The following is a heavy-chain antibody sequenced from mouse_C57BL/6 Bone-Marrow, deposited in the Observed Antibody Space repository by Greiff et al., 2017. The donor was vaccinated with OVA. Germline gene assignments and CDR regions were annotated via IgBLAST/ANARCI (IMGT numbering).Heavy chain of an antibody. J-gene: IGHJ4*01. CDR1: GYTFTDYN. CDR3: AREKYYSNAMDY. Sequence: EVQLQQSGPELVKPGASVKIPCKASGYTFTDYNMDWVKHSHGKSLEWIGDINPNNGGTIYNQKFKGKATLTVDKSSSTAYMELRSLTSEDTAVYYCAREKYYSNAMDYWGQGTSVTVSS. V-gene: IGHV1-18*01. CDR2: INPNNGGT. D-gene: IGHD2-5*01.